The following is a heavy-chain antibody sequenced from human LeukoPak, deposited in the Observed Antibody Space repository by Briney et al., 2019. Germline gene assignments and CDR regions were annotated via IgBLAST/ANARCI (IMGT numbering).Heavy chain of an antibody. CDR1: GFTFSSYG. J-gene: IGHJ4*02. CDR3: AKDGGDRIVGATVDY. Sequence: GGSLRLSCAASGFTFSSYGMSWVRQAPGKGLEWVSAISGSGGSTYYADSVKGRFTISRDNSKNTLYLQMNSLRAEDTAVYYCAKDGGDRIVGATVDYWGQGTLVTVPS. V-gene: IGHV3-23*01. CDR2: ISGSGGST. D-gene: IGHD1-26*01.